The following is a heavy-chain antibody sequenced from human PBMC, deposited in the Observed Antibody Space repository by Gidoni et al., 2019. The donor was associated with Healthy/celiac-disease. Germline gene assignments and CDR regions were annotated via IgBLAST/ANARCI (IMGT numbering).Heavy chain of an antibody. D-gene: IGHD3-22*01. CDR2: ISSSSSTI. CDR3: ASGTENYYDSSGYYYAEFDY. V-gene: IGHV3-48*02. J-gene: IGHJ4*02. Sequence: EVQLVESGGGLVQPGGSLRLSCAASGFTFSSYSMNWVRQAPGKGLEWVSYISSSSSTIYYADSVKGRFTISRDNAKNSLYLQMNSLRDEDTAVYYCASGTENYYDSSGYYYAEFDYWGQGTLVTVSS. CDR1: GFTFSSYS.